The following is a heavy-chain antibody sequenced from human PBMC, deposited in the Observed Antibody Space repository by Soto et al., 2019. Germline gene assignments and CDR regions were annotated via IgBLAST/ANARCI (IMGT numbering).Heavy chain of an antibody. D-gene: IGHD1-7*01. CDR3: AKGPSRTGTTHASDY. CDR2: ISGSGGST. Sequence: LRLSCAASGFTFSSYAMSWVRQAPGKGLEWVSAISGSGGSTYYADSVKGRFTISRDNSKNTLYLQMNSLRAEDTAVYYCAKGPSRTGTTHASDYWGQGTLVTVSS. CDR1: GFTFSSYA. V-gene: IGHV3-23*01. J-gene: IGHJ4*02.